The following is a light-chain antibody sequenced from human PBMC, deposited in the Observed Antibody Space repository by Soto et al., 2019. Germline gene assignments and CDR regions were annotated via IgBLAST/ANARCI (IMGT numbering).Light chain of an antibody. CDR1: QGISTW. J-gene: IGKJ1*01. CDR2: QAS. V-gene: IGKV1-5*03. CDR3: QHYNNYPWT. Sequence: DIQMTQSPSTLSASVGDRVTITCRASQGISTWLAWYQQKPGKAPKLLIYQASSLQSGVPSRFSGGGSGTYFTLTISSLQPDDFATYYCQHYNNYPWTFGQGTRVEMK.